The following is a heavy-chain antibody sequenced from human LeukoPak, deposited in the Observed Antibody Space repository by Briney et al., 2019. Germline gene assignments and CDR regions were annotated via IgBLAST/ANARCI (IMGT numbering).Heavy chain of an antibody. D-gene: IGHD1-1*01. CDR1: GFTFSSYA. CDR2: VSGGGGTT. V-gene: IGHV3-23*01. J-gene: IGHJ6*03. Sequence: PGGSLRLSCAASGFTFSSYAMSWVRQAPGKGLEWVSTVSGGGGTTYYADSVKGRFTISRDNSKNTLFLQMNSLRAEDTAVYYCARQLQSGYYYYYMDVWGKGTTVTISS. CDR3: ARQLQSGYYYYYMDV.